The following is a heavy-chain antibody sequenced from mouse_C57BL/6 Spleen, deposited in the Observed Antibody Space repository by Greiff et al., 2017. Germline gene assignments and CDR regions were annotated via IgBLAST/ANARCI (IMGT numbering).Heavy chain of an antibody. CDR3: ARGVYDYGWYVDV. D-gene: IGHD2-4*01. Sequence: EVMLVESGGGLVKPGGSLKLSCAASGFTFSSYAMSWVRQTPEKRLEWVTTISDGGSYTYYPDNVKGRFTISRDNAKNNLYLQMSHLKSEDTAMYYCARGVYDYGWYVDVWGTGTTVTVSS. CDR2: ISDGGSYT. V-gene: IGHV5-4*03. CDR1: GFTFSSYA. J-gene: IGHJ1*03.